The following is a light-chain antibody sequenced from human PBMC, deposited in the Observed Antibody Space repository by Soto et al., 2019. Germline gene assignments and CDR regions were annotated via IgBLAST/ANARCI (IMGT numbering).Light chain of an antibody. CDR1: SSDVGYDNY. J-gene: IGLJ1*01. Sequence: QSVLTQPASVSGSPGQSITISCTGTSSDVGYDNYVSWFQQHPGKAPKLMIYEVSNRPSGVSNRFSGSKSGNTASLTISGLQAEDEADYYCSSYTSSSTHNYVFGTGTKVTVL. CDR3: SSYTSSSTHNYV. V-gene: IGLV2-14*01. CDR2: EVS.